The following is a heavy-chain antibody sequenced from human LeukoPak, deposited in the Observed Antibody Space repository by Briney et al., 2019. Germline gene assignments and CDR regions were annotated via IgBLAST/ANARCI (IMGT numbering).Heavy chain of an antibody. J-gene: IGHJ4*02. CDR2: INPNSGGT. D-gene: IGHD1-26*01. CDR1: GYTFTGYY. Sequence: GASVKVSCKASGYTFTGYYMHWVRQAPGQGLEWMGWINPNSGGTNYAQKFQSRVTMTRDTSISTAYMELSRLRSDDTAVYYCAKRSSGSYYYFDYWGQGTLVTVSS. V-gene: IGHV1-2*02. CDR3: AKRSSGSYYYFDY.